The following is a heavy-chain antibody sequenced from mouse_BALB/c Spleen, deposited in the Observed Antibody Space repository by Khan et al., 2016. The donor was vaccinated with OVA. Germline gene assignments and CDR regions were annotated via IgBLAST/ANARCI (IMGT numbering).Heavy chain of an antibody. CDR2: ISCYNGAT. Sequence: LVKTGASVKISCKASGYSFTGYYMHWVKQSHGKSLEWIGYISCYNGATSYNQKFKGKAPFTVTPSSSTAYMKFNSLTSENCDVYDCAGGDYYCSSSFAYWGQGTLVTVSA. V-gene: IGHV1S34*01. D-gene: IGHD1-1*01. J-gene: IGHJ3*01. CDR3: AGGDYYCSSSFAY. CDR1: GYSFTGYY.